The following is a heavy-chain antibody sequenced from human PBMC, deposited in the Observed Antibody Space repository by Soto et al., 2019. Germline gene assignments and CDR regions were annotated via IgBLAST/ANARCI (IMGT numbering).Heavy chain of an antibody. CDR1: GLTFSSSV. CDR2: ITDNGGYT. CDR3: ATNFRDCPKSACYFS. J-gene: IGHJ4*02. D-gene: IGHD2-15*01. V-gene: IGHV3-23*01. Sequence: EVQLLESGGGLVQPGGSLRLSCAASGLTFSSSVMTWVRQVPGKGLEWVSVITDNGGYTSYPDSVKGWFTVSRDNSKNTVFLQMNSLGAEDTAIYYCATNFRDCPKSACYFSWGQGTLVTVAS.